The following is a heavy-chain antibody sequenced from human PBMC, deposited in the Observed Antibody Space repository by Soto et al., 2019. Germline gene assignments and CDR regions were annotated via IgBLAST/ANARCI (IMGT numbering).Heavy chain of an antibody. J-gene: IGHJ3*02. Sequence: QVQLVQSGAEVKKPGSSVKVSCKASGGTFSSYAISWVRQAPGQGLEWMGGIIPIFGTANYAQKFQGRVTISPDKNPSTDYMEMSRVRAEDTAVYFCARDVQIGGDRLVEDAFVIWGQRTLLTVSS. D-gene: IGHD3-16*01. CDR1: GGTFSSYA. CDR2: IIPIFGTA. V-gene: IGHV1-69*06. CDR3: ARDVQIGGDRLVEDAFVI.